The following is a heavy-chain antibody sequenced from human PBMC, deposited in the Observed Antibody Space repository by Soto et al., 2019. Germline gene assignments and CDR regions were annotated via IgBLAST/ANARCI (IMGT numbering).Heavy chain of an antibody. D-gene: IGHD2-2*01. CDR2: IRGNSGSI. Sequence: PGGSLRLSFAASGFTFDDYAMHWVRQAPGKGLEGVAGIRGNSGSIGYAYSVKGRFTMSRDNSKNSLYLQMNSLRAEDTALYYCAKEMSSTRCRHGMHXWGQGTSVPVS. CDR3: AKEMSSTRCRHGMHX. J-gene: IGHJ6*02. CDR1: GFTFDDYA. V-gene: IGHV3-9*01.